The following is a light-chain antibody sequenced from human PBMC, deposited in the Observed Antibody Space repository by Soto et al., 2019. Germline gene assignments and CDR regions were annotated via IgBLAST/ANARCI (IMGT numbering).Light chain of an antibody. CDR1: QGISSY. V-gene: IGKV1-8*01. Sequence: AIRMTKSPSSFSASTGDRVTINCRASQGISSYLAWYQQKPGKAPKLLIYAASTLQSGVPSRFSGSGSGTDFTLTISCLQSEDFATYYCQQYYSYPGTFGQGTKVDIK. CDR3: QQYYSYPGT. J-gene: IGKJ1*01. CDR2: AAS.